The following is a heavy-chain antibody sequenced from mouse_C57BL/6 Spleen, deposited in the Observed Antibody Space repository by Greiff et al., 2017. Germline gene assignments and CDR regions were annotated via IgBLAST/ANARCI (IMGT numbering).Heavy chain of an antibody. CDR3: ARWNYYGSSYTFDY. D-gene: IGHD1-1*01. J-gene: IGHJ2*01. V-gene: IGHV1-39*01. CDR1: GYSFTDYN. Sequence: EVQLQESGPELVKPGASVKISCKASGYSFTDYNMNWVKQSNGKSLEWIGVINPNYGTTSYNQKFKGKATLTVDQSSSTAYMQLNSLTSEDSAVYYCARWNYYGSSYTFDYWGQGTTLTVSS. CDR2: INPNYGTT.